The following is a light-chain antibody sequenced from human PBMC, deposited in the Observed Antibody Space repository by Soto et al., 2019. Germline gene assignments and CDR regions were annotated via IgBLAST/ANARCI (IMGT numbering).Light chain of an antibody. Sequence: EKVMTQSPATLSVSPGERATLSCRASQSVSSYLAWYQQKPGQAPRLLIYDASTRATGVPARFSGSGSGKDSPPTSTTLRSKNFEVFYCQQYDAWPGPLGKGPRVDIK. V-gene: IGKV3-15*01. CDR3: QQYDAWPGP. CDR2: DAS. CDR1: QSVSSY. J-gene: IGKJ1*01.